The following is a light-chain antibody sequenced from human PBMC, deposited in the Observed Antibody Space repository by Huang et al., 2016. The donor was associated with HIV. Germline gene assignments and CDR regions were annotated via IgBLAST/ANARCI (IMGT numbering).Light chain of an antibody. CDR1: QSVSSN. CDR3: QQYYSWPRT. V-gene: IGKV3-15*01. J-gene: IGKJ1*01. CDR2: GAS. Sequence: EIVMTQSPATLSVSPGERATLSCRASQSVSSNLAWYQQIPGQAPRVLIYGASTRASDIPDRFSGSGPGTEFTLTINSLQSEDFAVYYCQQYYSWPRTFGQGTRVEIK.